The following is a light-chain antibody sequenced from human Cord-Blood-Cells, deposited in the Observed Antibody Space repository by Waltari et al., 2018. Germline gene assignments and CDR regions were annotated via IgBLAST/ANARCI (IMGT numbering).Light chain of an antibody. V-gene: IGKV3-20*01. CDR2: GAS. Sequence: EIVLTQSPGTLSLSPGERATLSCRASQSVSSSYLAWYQQKPGQAPRLLIYGASSRATGIPDRFIGRGSGTDFTLTISRLEPEDFAVYYCQQYGSAPWTFGQGTKVEIK. CDR3: QQYGSAPWT. J-gene: IGKJ1*01. CDR1: QSVSSSY.